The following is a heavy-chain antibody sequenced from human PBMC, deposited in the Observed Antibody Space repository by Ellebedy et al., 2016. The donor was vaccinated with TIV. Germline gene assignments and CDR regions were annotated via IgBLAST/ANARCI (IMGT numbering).Heavy chain of an antibody. V-gene: IGHV4-34*01. CDR1: GGSLSGYY. D-gene: IGHD6-19*01. CDR2: ISHTGST. CDR3: ARSRGWYALHE. J-gene: IGHJ4*02. Sequence: SETLSLTCTVYGGSLSGYYWSWIRQPPGKGLEWIGEISHTGSTYYNPSLKSRVTISLDESKNQYSLHLSAMTAADTAVYYCARSRGWYALHEWGQGILVTVSS.